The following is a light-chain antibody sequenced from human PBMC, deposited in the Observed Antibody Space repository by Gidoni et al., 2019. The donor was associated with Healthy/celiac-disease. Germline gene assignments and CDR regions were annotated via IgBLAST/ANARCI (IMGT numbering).Light chain of an antibody. CDR2: ASS. V-gene: IGKV3-11*01. J-gene: IGKJ2*01. Sequence: EVALSLSPATLSLSPGESATPSCRASQSLSSYLAWYQQKTSQAPRLLIYASSNRATGIPARFSGSGSRTDFTLTISSLAPEDFAVYCCQQRGNWNTFGQGTKLEIK. CDR1: QSLSSY. CDR3: QQRGNWNT.